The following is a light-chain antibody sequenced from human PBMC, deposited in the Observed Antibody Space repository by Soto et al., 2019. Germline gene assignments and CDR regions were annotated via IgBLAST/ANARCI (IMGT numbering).Light chain of an antibody. CDR1: QSISSW. V-gene: IGKV1-5*03. Sequence: DIQMTQSAPTLPASVGDRVTITCRASQSISSWLAWYQQKPGKAPKLLIYKASSLESGVPSRFSGSGSGTEFTLTISSLQPDDFATYYCQQYNSYSTFGQGTKVDIK. CDR2: KAS. J-gene: IGKJ1*01. CDR3: QQYNSYST.